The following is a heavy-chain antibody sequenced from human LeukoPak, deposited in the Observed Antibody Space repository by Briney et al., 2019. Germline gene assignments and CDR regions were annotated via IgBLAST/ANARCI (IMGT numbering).Heavy chain of an antibody. CDR3: ARDRARLGY. V-gene: IGHV3-7*01. Sequence: GGPLRLSCAASGFTFSSSWMTWVRQAPGKGLEWVANIKPDGSEKYYVDSVKGRFTISRDNAKNSLHLHMNSLRAEDAAVYYCARDRARLGYWGQGTLVTVSS. D-gene: IGHD6-6*01. CDR2: IKPDGSEK. J-gene: IGHJ4*02. CDR1: GFTFSSSW.